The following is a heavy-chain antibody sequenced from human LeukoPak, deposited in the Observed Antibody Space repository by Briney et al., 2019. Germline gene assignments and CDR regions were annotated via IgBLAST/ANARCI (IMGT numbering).Heavy chain of an antibody. J-gene: IGHJ3*02. D-gene: IGHD2-2*01. CDR3: ARQRQGMPGGAAAFDI. Sequence: GESLKISCKGSGYSFTSYWIGWERQMPGKGLEWMGIIYPGDSDTRYSPSFQGQVTISADKSISTAYLQWSSLKASDTAMYYCARQRQGMPGGAAAFDIWGQGTMVTVSS. CDR2: IYPGDSDT. CDR1: GYSFTSYW. V-gene: IGHV5-51*01.